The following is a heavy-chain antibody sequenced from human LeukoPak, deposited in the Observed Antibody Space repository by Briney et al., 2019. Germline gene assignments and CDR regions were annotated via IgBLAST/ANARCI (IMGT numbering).Heavy chain of an antibody. CDR3: ARAPSYERFDS. V-gene: IGHV4-34*01. Sequence: SETLSLTCVVYGGSFSGYYWSWLRQPPGKGLEWIGEINHSGSTNYNPSLKSRVTLSVDPSKNQFSLKLNSVTAADTAVYYCARAPSYERFDSWGRGTLVTVSS. CDR2: INHSGST. J-gene: IGHJ4*02. CDR1: GGSFSGYY. D-gene: IGHD5-12*01.